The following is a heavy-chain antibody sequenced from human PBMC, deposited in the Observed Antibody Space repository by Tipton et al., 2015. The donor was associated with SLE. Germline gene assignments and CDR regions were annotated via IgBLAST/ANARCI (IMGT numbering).Heavy chain of an antibody. D-gene: IGHD6-19*01. CDR1: GFIFSGYG. CDR3: ARGRGSGWFAFDY. V-gene: IGHV3-33*01. J-gene: IGHJ4*02. Sequence: RSLRLSCVASGFIFSGYGMHWVRQAPGKGLEWVAVTWHDGSNKDYADSVKGRFAISRDNSKNMLYLQMNSLRVEDTALYYCARGRGSGWFAFDYRGQGTLVTLST. CDR2: TWHDGSNK.